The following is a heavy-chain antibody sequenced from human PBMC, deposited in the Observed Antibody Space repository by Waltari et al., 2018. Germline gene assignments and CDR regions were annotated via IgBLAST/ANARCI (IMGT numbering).Heavy chain of an antibody. J-gene: IGHJ4*02. CDR3: TRGLGWESDY. Sequence: EEQLVESGGGLVQPGGSLRLSCAASGFTFNSYWMTWVRQAPGKGLEWVANIKQDGSEKYYIDSMKGRVIISRDNAKNSLYLQMNSLRAEDTAVYYCTRGLGWESDYWGQGTLVTVSS. V-gene: IGHV3-7*01. D-gene: IGHD6-19*01. CDR1: GFTFNSYW. CDR2: IKQDGSEK.